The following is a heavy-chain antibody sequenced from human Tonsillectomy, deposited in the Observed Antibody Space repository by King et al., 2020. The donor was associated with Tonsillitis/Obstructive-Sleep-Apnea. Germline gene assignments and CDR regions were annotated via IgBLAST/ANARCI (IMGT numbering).Heavy chain of an antibody. V-gene: IGHV3-30*18. D-gene: IGHD2-2*01. CDR3: AKDPRLRVVVPAGWREFDY. CDR2: ISYDGSNK. J-gene: IGHJ4*02. CDR1: GFTFSSYG. Sequence: VQLVESGGGVVQPGRSLRLSCAASGFTFSSYGMHWVRQAPGKGLEWVAVISYDGSNKYYADSVKGRFTISRDNSKNTLYLQMNSLRAEDTAVYYCAKDPRLRVVVPAGWREFDYWGQGTLVTVSS.